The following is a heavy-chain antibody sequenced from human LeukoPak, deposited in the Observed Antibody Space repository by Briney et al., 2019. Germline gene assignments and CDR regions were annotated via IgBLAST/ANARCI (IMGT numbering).Heavy chain of an antibody. CDR2: IYYSGST. Sequence: SETLSLTCTVSGGSISSYYWSWIRQPPGKGLEWIGYIYYSGSTNYNPSLKSRVTISVDTSKNQFSLKLSSVTAADTAVYYCARGGSNSADFDYWGQGTLVTVSS. CDR1: GGSISSYY. CDR3: ARGGSNSADFDY. J-gene: IGHJ4*02. D-gene: IGHD4-23*01. V-gene: IGHV4-59*01.